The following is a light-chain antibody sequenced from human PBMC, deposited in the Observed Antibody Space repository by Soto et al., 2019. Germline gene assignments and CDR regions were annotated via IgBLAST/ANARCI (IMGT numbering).Light chain of an antibody. V-gene: IGKV3-15*01. Sequence: EIVLTQSPGTLSLSPGESATLSCRTSQIIGTNLAWYQQKPGQAPRLLIYGASTRATGIPARFSGSGSGTEFTLTISSLQSEDFAVYYCQQYNNWPPYTFGQGTKVDIK. CDR1: QIIGTN. J-gene: IGKJ2*01. CDR3: QQYNNWPPYT. CDR2: GAS.